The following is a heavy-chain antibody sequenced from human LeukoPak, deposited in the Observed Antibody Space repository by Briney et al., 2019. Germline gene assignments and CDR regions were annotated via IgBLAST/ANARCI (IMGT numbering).Heavy chain of an antibody. V-gene: IGHV4-34*01. CDR2: INHSGST. Sequence: SETLSLTCAVYGGSFSGYYWSWIRQPPGKGLVLIGEINHSGSTNYNPSLKSRVTISVDTSKNQFSLKLSSVTAADTAVYYCARRKYCSSTSCPLSYCMDVWGKGTTVTVSS. D-gene: IGHD2-2*01. CDR1: GGSFSGYY. CDR3: ARRKYCSSTSCPLSYCMDV. J-gene: IGHJ6*03.